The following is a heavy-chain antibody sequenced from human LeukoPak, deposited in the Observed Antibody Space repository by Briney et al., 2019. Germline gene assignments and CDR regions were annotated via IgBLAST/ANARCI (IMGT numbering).Heavy chain of an antibody. CDR1: GFTFSSYA. Sequence: GGSLRLSCAASGFTFSSYAMSWVRQAPGKGLEWVSAISSGGGSTYSADSVKGRFTISRDNSKNTLYLQMDSLRAEDTAVYYCAKYDYGAPDAFDFWGQGTMVTVSS. D-gene: IGHD4-17*01. CDR2: ISSGGGST. J-gene: IGHJ3*01. CDR3: AKYDYGAPDAFDF. V-gene: IGHV3-23*01.